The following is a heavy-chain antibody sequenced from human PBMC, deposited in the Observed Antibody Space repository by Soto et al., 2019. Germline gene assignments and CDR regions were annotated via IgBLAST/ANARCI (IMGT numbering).Heavy chain of an antibody. V-gene: IGHV3-23*01. J-gene: IGHJ6*03. Sequence: PGGSLRLSCAASGFTFSYYAMCWVRQAPGRGLEWLSHISESGGSTYYADAVKGRFTISRDNSKNTLYLQMNSLRAEDTAVYYCAKDAAGGRDYYSYYMDVWGKGTTVTVSS. D-gene: IGHD6-13*01. CDR1: GFTFSYYA. CDR3: AKDAAGGRDYYSYYMDV. CDR2: ISESGGST.